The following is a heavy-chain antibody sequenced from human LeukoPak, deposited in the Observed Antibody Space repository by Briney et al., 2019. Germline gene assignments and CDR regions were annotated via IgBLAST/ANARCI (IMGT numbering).Heavy chain of an antibody. CDR1: GGTFSSYA. J-gene: IGHJ4*02. V-gene: IGHV1-69*05. CDR2: IIPIFGTA. D-gene: IGHD1/OR15-1a*01. CDR3: ARGQGKQNYYFDY. Sequence: GSSVKVSCKASGGTFSSYAISWVRQAPGQGLEWMGGIIPIFGTANYAQKFQGRVTMTRDTSTSTVYMELSSLRSEDTAVYYCARGQGKQNYYFDYWGQGTLVTVSS.